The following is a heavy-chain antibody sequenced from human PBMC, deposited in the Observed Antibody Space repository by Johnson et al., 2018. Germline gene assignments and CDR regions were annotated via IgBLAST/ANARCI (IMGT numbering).Heavy chain of an antibody. J-gene: IGHJ6*02. CDR3: VRDSTMGGNYYYVMDV. CDR2: IGPAGDT. CDR1: GFNFSHND. D-gene: IGHD4/OR15-4a*01. Sequence: VQSGGSLRLXCVASGFNFSHNDMHWVRQTTGRGLEWVSTIGPAGDTYYSGSVKGRFTISRENAKNSLYLQMNRLRAGDTAVYYCVRDSTMGGNYYYVMDVWGQGTTVTVSS. V-gene: IGHV3-13*04.